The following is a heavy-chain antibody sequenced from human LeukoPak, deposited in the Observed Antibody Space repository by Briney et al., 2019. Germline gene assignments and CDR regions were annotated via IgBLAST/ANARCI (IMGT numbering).Heavy chain of an antibody. J-gene: IGHJ3*02. CDR2: IYYSGST. Sequence: SETLSLTCTVSGGSISSYYWSWIRQPPGKGLEWIGFIYYSGSTNYNPSLKSRVTISVDTSKNQFSLKLSSVTAADTAVYYCARDGPYYYDSSGSRQLAFDIWGQGTMVTVSS. CDR3: ARDGPYYYDSSGSRQLAFDI. D-gene: IGHD3-22*01. CDR1: GGSISSYY. V-gene: IGHV4-59*01.